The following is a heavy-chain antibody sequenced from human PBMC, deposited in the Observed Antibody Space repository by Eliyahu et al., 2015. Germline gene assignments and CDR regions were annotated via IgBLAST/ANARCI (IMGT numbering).Heavy chain of an antibody. CDR2: IHPYSGST. J-gene: IGHJ4*02. V-gene: IGHV1-46*01. CDR1: GYTFTXXY. D-gene: IGHD2-15*01. CDR3: ARDPNIVVVVADSRKLDY. Sequence: QVQLVQSGAEVKKPGASVKFSXKASGYTFTXXYIXWVXXAPGQGLEWMGIIHPYSGSTTYAPQFQGRVAMTRDTFTSTVYMDLSSLRSEDTAVYYCARDPNIVVVVADSRKLDYWGQGTLVTVSS.